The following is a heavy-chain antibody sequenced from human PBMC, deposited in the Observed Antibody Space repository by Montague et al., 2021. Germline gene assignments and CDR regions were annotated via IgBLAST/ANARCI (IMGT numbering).Heavy chain of an antibody. CDR1: GDSISSPYF. Sequence: SETLSLTCTVSGDSISSPYFWCCVLQPLGWGLEWFGEIFHWTTSSSPPPKGPLTVSMYTSKNQFSLNLSSVTAADAAICYFAVGPESAWELLHHWGQGILVTVSS. V-gene: IGHV4-4*02. J-gene: IGHJ5*02. D-gene: IGHD1-26*01. CDR3: AVGPESAWELLHH. CDR2: IFHWTT.